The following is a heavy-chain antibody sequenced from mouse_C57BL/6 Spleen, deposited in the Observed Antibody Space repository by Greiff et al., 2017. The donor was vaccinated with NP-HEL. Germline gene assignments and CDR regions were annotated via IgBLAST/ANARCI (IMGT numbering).Heavy chain of an antibody. J-gene: IGHJ1*03. CDR3: ARPLFYYDYDGWYFDV. CDR2: IYPGDGDT. Sequence: VQLQQSGPELVKPGASVKISCKASGYAFSSSWMNWVKQRPGKGLEWIGRIYPGDGDTNYNGKFKGKATLTADKSSSTAYMQLSSLTSEDSAVYFCARPLFYYDYDGWYFDVWGTGTTVTVSS. CDR1: GYAFSSSW. V-gene: IGHV1-82*01. D-gene: IGHD2-4*01.